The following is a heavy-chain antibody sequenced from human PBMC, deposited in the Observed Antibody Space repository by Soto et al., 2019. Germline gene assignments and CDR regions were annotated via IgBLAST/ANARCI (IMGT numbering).Heavy chain of an antibody. D-gene: IGHD2-15*01. CDR1: GFTFSEYS. V-gene: IGHV3-64*04. Sequence: PGGSLRLSCSASGFTFSEYSMHWVRQAPGKGLQYVSTISSDGDITYYADSVKGRFTISRDNSKNTLFLQMNSLRADDTAVCYCAKDQASGQGSFDSWGQGTLVTVSS. CDR3: AKDQASGQGSFDS. CDR2: ISSDGDIT. J-gene: IGHJ4*02.